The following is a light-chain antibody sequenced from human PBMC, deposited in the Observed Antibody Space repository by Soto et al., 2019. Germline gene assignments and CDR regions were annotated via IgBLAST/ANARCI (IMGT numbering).Light chain of an antibody. CDR1: QNIAGY. V-gene: IGKV1-39*01. CDR3: QQSYSVPRT. J-gene: IGKJ4*01. Sequence: DVQMTQSPSSLSASVGDRVTITCRASQNIAGYLNWYQQKPGTAPKLLIYASSRLQSGVPSRFSGSGSATDFTLAISILQPEDFATYYCQQSYSVPRTFGGGTKVE. CDR2: ASS.